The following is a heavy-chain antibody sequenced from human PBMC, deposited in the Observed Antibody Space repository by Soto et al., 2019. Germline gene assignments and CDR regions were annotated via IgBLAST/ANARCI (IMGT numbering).Heavy chain of an antibody. CDR1: GFTFSSYG. CDR2: ISSSSSTI. D-gene: IGHD3-10*01. Sequence: GGSLRLSCAASGFTFSSYGVNWVRQAPGKGLEWVSYISSSSSTIYYADSVKGRFTISRDNAKNSLYLQMNSLRDEDTAVYYCARDRITMVRGGYYYYGMDVWGQGTTVTVSS. CDR3: ARDRITMVRGGYYYYGMDV. J-gene: IGHJ6*02. V-gene: IGHV3-48*02.